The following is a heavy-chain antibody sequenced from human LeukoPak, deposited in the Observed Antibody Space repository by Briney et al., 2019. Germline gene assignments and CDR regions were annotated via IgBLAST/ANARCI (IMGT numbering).Heavy chain of an antibody. Sequence: PGGSLRLSCAASGFTFSSYSMNWVRQAPGKGLEWVSSISSSSSYIYYADSVKGRFTISRDNAKNSLYLQMNSLGAEDTAVYYCARDRYYDILTTAKEPFDYWGQGTLVTVSS. CDR3: ARDRYYDILTTAKEPFDY. CDR2: ISSSSSYI. V-gene: IGHV3-21*01. CDR1: GFTFSSYS. D-gene: IGHD3-9*01. J-gene: IGHJ4*02.